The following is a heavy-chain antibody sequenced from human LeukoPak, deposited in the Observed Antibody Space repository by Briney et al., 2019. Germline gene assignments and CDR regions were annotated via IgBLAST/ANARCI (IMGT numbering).Heavy chain of an antibody. CDR3: ARDRVDTARVTWRIGVATVRDV. V-gene: IGHV1-46*01. D-gene: IGHD5-18*01. CDR2: INPSGGST. CDR1: GYTFTSYY. J-gene: IGHJ6*02. Sequence: ASVKVSCKASGYTFTSYYMHWVRQAPGQGLEWMGIINPSGGSTSYAQKFQGRVTMTRDTSTSTVYMELSSLRSEDTAVYYCARDRVDTARVTWRIGVATVRDVWAQGTTVTVSS.